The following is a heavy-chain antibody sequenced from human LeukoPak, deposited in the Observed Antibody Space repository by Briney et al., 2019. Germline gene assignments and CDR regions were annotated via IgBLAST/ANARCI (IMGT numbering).Heavy chain of an antibody. CDR2: INPNSGGT. CDR1: GYTFTGYY. J-gene: IGHJ3*02. Sequence: ASVKVSCKASGYTFTGYYMHWVRQAPGQGLEWMGRINPNSGGTNCAQKFQGRVTMTRDTSTSTVYMELSSLRSEDTAVYYCVYPSGGRWDAFDIWGQGTMVTVSS. D-gene: IGHD2-2*02. CDR3: VYPSGGRWDAFDI. V-gene: IGHV1-2*06.